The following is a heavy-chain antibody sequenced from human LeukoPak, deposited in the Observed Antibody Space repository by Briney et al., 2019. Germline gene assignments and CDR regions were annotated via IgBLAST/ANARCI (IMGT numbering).Heavy chain of an antibody. D-gene: IGHD2-2*01. J-gene: IGHJ4*02. V-gene: IGHV3-7*04. CDR1: GFTFCSYS. CDR3: ARVYCSGTSSYAFSDY. Sequence: GSLSFSCAPYGFTFCSYSMSWVPQDPGKGLFRHANIKHVGRAKYYVDSLSARLTTIKDNANNAQNLQMNSLTAEDTAADYCARVYCSGTSSYAFSDYWGRGTVDTVSS. CDR2: IKHVGRAK.